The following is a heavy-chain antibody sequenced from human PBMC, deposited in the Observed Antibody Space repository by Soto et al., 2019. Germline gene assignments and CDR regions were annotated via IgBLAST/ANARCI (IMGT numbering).Heavy chain of an antibody. D-gene: IGHD5-12*01. CDR3: AKDGGKDGYFGNWFDP. CDR2: IIPIFGSA. CDR1: GGTFSNYA. J-gene: IGHJ5*02. Sequence: GASVKVSCKASGGTFSNYAITSVRQAPGQGLEWLGRIIPIFGSANFAQKFQGRVTLTADESTTTAYMELSNLRSDDTAVYYCAKDGGKDGYFGNWFDPWGQGTLVTVSS. V-gene: IGHV1-69*13.